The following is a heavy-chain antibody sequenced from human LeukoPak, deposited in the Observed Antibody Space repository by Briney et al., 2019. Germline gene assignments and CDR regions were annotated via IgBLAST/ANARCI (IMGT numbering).Heavy chain of an antibody. CDR1: GHALTELA. Sequence: ASVKVSCKVSGHALTELAMDWVRQAPGKGLEWMGGFDPEDGETIYAQKFQGRVTMTEDTSTDTAYMELSSLTSEDTAVYYRATNSGSYFLYWGQGTLVTVSS. V-gene: IGHV1-24*01. CDR3: ATNSGSYFLY. D-gene: IGHD1-26*01. J-gene: IGHJ4*02. CDR2: FDPEDGET.